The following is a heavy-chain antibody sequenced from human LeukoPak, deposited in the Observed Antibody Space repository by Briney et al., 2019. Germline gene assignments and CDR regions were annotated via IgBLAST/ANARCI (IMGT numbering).Heavy chain of an antibody. CDR3: ARRGTTSLGPLRAANPPVNYGSGSYYRLYNWFDP. J-gene: IGHJ5*02. CDR1: GGSFSGYY. Sequence: SETLSLTCAVYGGSFSGYYWSWIRQPPGKGLEWIGEINHSGSTNYNPSLKSRVTISVDTSKNQFSLKLSSVTAADTAVYYCARRGTTSLGPLRAANPPVNYGSGSYYRLYNWFDPWGQGTLVTVSS. CDR2: INHSGST. V-gene: IGHV4-34*01. D-gene: IGHD3-10*01.